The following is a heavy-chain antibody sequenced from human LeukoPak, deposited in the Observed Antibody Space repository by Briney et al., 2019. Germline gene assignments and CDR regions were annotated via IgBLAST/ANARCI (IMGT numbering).Heavy chain of an antibody. V-gene: IGHV3-23*01. CDR2: ISGTGGGT. D-gene: IGHD3-22*01. J-gene: IGHJ3*02. CDR3: AKDRRASMIVVRTDAFDI. CDR1: GFTFTTYA. Sequence: PGGSLRLSCAASGFTFTTYALSWVRQAPGKGLEWVSAISGTGGGTYYADSVKGRFTISRDNSKNTLYLQMNSLRAEDTAVYYCAKDRRASMIVVRTDAFDIWGQGTMVTVSS.